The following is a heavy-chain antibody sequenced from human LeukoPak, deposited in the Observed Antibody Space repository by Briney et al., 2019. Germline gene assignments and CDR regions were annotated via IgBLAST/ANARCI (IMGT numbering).Heavy chain of an antibody. J-gene: IGHJ4*02. CDR2: INWNSGSI. Sequence: GGSLRLSCAVSGFTFDDYAMHWVRQAPGKGLEWVSGINWNSGSIDYADSVKGRFIMPRDNAKNSLYLQMNSLRAEDTAIYYCAKDGSTSGLQRHFHSWGQGTLVSVSS. D-gene: IGHD3-10*01. CDR1: GFTFDDYA. V-gene: IGHV3-9*01. CDR3: AKDGSTSGLQRHFHS.